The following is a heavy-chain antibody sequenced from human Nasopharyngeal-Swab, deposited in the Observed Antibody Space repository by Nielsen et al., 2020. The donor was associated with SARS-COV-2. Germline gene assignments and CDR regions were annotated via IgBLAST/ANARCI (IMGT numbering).Heavy chain of an antibody. CDR2: IDWEDDK. V-gene: IGHV2-70*01. CDR1: GFSLSTSGMC. Sequence: SGPTLVKPTQTLTPTCTFSGFSLSTSGMCVSWIRQPPGKALEWLALIDWEDDKYYTTSLKTRLTISKDTSKNQVVLTMTNMDPVDTATYYCARTLRSGSDYTPWFDPWGQGALVTVSS. D-gene: IGHD3-10*02. CDR3: ARTLRSGSDYTPWFDP. J-gene: IGHJ5*02.